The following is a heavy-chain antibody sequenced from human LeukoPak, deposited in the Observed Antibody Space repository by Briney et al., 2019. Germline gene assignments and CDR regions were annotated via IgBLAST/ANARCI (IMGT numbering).Heavy chain of an antibody. CDR1: GYSISSGYY. CDR2: IYHSGST. Sequence: SETLSLTCTVSGYSISSGYYWGWIRQPPGKGLEWIGSIYHSGSTYYNPSLKSRVTISLDTSKNQFSLKLSSVTAADTAVYYCARAKVVAAWGYYYMDVWGKGTTVTVSS. D-gene: IGHD2-15*01. CDR3: ARAKVVAAWGYYYMDV. V-gene: IGHV4-38-2*02. J-gene: IGHJ6*03.